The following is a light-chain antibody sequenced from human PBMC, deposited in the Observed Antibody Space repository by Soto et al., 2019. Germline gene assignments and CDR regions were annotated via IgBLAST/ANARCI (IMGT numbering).Light chain of an antibody. CDR3: QQYGSATLYT. CDR2: GAY. V-gene: IGKV3-20*01. Sequence: EVVLTQSPGTLSLSPGERATLSCRASQSIDSTYLAWYQQRPGQAPRLLIYGAYRRATGIPDRFSGSGSGKDFTLTISRLEPEDFVVYYCQQYGSATLYTFGQGTKLEIK. J-gene: IGKJ2*01. CDR1: QSIDSTY.